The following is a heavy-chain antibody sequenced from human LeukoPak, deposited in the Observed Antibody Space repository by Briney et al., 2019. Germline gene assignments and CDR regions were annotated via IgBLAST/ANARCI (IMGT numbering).Heavy chain of an antibody. CDR3: AKCKGLYCYYGMDV. CDR2: FSGSGGRT. Sequence: GGSLRLSCAASGFTVSSDYMTWVRQAPGKGLEWVSAFSGSGGRTYHADSVKGRFTISRDNSKNTLNLQMNSLRAEDTAVYYCAKCKGLYCYYGMDVWGQGTTVTVSS. D-gene: IGHD2/OR15-2a*01. J-gene: IGHJ6*02. CDR1: GFTVSSDY. V-gene: IGHV3-23*01.